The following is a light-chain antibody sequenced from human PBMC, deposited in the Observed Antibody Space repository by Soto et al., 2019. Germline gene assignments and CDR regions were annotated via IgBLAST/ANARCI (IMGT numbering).Light chain of an antibody. V-gene: IGKV1-5*01. J-gene: IGKJ5*01. CDR2: DAS. CDR3: QQLTSYPRST. CDR1: QTITNW. Sequence: DIQMTQSPSILSASVGDRVTITCRSSQTITNWLAWYQQKPGKAPRLLIYDASSLESGVPSRFSGSGSGTEFTLTISSLQPEDFATYHCQQLTSYPRSTFGQGTRLEIK.